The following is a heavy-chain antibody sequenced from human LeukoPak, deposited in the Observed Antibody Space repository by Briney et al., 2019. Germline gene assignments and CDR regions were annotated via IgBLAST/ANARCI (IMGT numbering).Heavy chain of an antibody. V-gene: IGHV4-59*01. Sequence: PSETLSLTCTVSGGSISSYYWSWIRQPPGKGREGIGYIYYSGSTNYNPSLKSRVTISVDTSKNQFSLKLSSVTAADTAVYYCARDELTGDWYFDYWGQGTLVTVSS. J-gene: IGHJ4*02. CDR3: ARDELTGDWYFDY. CDR1: GGSISSYY. D-gene: IGHD7-27*01. CDR2: IYYSGST.